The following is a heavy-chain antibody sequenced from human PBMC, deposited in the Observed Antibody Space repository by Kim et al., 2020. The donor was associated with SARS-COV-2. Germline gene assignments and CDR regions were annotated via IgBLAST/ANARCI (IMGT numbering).Heavy chain of an antibody. J-gene: IGHJ4*02. V-gene: IGHV4-59*01. Sequence: NPSRSSRVTISVDTSKNQFSLKLCSVTAADTAVYYCARSYYDRSGWGADYWGQGTLVTVSS. D-gene: IGHD3-22*01. CDR3: ARSYYDRSGWGADY.